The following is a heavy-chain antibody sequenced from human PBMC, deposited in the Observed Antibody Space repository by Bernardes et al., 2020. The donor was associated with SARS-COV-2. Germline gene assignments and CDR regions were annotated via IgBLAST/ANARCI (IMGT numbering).Heavy chain of an antibody. CDR3: AKSIVGATSGIGLDY. Sequence: GGSLRLSCAASGFTFSSYGMHWVRQAPGKGLEWVAAISYDGSNKYYADSVKGRFTISRDNSKNTLYLQMNSLRAEDTAVYYCAKSIVGATSGIGLDYWGQGTLVTVSS. D-gene: IGHD1-26*01. CDR2: ISYDGSNK. CDR1: GFTFSSYG. V-gene: IGHV3-30*18. J-gene: IGHJ4*02.